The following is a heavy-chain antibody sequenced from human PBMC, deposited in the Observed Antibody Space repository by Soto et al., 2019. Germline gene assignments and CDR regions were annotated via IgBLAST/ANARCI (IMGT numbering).Heavy chain of an antibody. D-gene: IGHD2-15*01. CDR3: ARVEEVGGWFDP. CDR1: GGSVSSGSYY. Sequence: QVQLQESGPGLVKPSETLSLTCTVSGGSVSSGSYYWSWIRQPPGKGLEWIGYIYYSGSTNYNPSLKSRVTISVDTSKNQFSLKLSSVTAADTAVYYCARVEEVGGWFDPWGQGTLVTVSS. J-gene: IGHJ5*02. V-gene: IGHV4-61*01. CDR2: IYYSGST.